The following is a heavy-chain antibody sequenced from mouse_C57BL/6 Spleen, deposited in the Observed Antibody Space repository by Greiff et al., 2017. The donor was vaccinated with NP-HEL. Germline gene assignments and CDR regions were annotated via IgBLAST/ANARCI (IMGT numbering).Heavy chain of an antibody. V-gene: IGHV1-7*01. CDR1: GYTFTSYW. D-gene: IGHD2-13*01. Sequence: VQLQESGAELVKPGASVKLSCKASGYTFTSYWMPWVQQRPGQGLEWIGTINPGGGYTNYQQKFKGQATLTADKSSSTAYMQLSSLTYEDSAVYYCARRTTGDFDVGGTGTTVTVSS. J-gene: IGHJ1*03. CDR3: ARRTTGDFDV. CDR2: INPGGGYT.